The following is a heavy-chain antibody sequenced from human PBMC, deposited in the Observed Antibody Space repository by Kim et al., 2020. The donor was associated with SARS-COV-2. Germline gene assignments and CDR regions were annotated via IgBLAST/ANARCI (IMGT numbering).Heavy chain of an antibody. D-gene: IGHD3-22*01. CDR2: IKQDGSEK. CDR3: ARQGGPDPSGYYFDPWDY. Sequence: GGSLRLSCAASGFTFRSFWMSWVRQAPGKGLEWVANIKQDGSEKYYVDSVKGRFTISRDTAKNSLYLQMSSLKVEDTAVYYCARQGGPDPSGYYFDPWDYWGQGTLVTVSS. V-gene: IGHV3-7*01. J-gene: IGHJ4*02. CDR1: GFTFRSFW.